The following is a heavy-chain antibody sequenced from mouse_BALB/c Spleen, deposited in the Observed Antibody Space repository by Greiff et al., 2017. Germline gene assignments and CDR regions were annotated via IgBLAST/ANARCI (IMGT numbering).Heavy chain of an antibody. CDR1: GYTFTSYW. D-gene: IGHD2-4*01. CDR3: TRWGYDYDGGFAY. Sequence: QVQLQQPGAELVRPGASVKLSCKASGYTFTSYWINWVKQRPGQGLEWIGNIYPSDSYTNYNQKFKDKATLTVDKSSSTAYMQLSSPTSEDSAVYYCTRWGYDYDGGFAYWGQGTLVTVSA. J-gene: IGHJ3*01. V-gene: IGHV1-69*02. CDR2: IYPSDSYT.